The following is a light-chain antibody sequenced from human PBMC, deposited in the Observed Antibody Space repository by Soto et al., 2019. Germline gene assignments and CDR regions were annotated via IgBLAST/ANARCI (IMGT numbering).Light chain of an antibody. Sequence: DIQMTQSPSTLSASVGDIVTIIFRASQSIISWLAWYQQKPGKAPKILIYKASSLESGVPSRFSGSGSGTEFTLTISSLQPDDFATYYCQQYSTYTPRTFGQGTKVDIK. CDR1: QSIISW. CDR2: KAS. V-gene: IGKV1-5*03. J-gene: IGKJ1*01. CDR3: QQYSTYTPRT.